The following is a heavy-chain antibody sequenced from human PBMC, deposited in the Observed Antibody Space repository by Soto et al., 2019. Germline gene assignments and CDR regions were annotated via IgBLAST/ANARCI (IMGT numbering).Heavy chain of an antibody. J-gene: IGHJ4*02. D-gene: IGHD3-3*01. CDR2: IYYSGST. V-gene: IGHV4-31*03. Sequence: SETLSLTCTVSGGSISSGGYYWSWIRQHPGKGLEWIGYIYYSGSTYYNPSLKSRVTISVDTSKNQFSLKLSSVTAADTAVYYCARVESSLAAGDFDYWGQGTLVTVPQ. CDR3: ARVESSLAAGDFDY. CDR1: GGSISSGGYY.